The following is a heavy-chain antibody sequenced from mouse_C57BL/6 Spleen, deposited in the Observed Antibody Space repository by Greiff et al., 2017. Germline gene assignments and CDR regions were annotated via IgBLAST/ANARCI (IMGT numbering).Heavy chain of an antibody. Sequence: QVQLQQPGAELVKPGASVKLSCKASGYTFTSYWMHWVKQRPGRGLEWIGRIDPNSGGTKYNEKFKSKATLTVDKPSSTADMQLSSLTSEDSAVYYWARDYGSSPAWFAYWGQGTLVTVSA. CDR1: GYTFTSYW. CDR3: ARDYGSSPAWFAY. D-gene: IGHD1-1*01. CDR2: IDPNSGGT. J-gene: IGHJ3*01. V-gene: IGHV1-72*01.